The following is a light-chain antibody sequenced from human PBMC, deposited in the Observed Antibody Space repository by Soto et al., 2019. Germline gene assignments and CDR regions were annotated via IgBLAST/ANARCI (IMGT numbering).Light chain of an antibody. CDR2: DAS. CDR3: QQRNSWPPIT. J-gene: IGKJ5*01. CDR1: QIVSSY. V-gene: IGKV3-11*01. Sequence: EIVLSQSPGTLSLSPGGRATLSCRASQIVSSYLAWYQQKPGQAPRLLIYDASNRATGIPARFSGSGSGTDFTLTISSLEPEDFALYYCQQRNSWPPITFGQGTRLEIK.